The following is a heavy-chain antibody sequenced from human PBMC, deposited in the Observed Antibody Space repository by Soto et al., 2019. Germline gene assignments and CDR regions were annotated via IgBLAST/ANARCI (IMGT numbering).Heavy chain of an antibody. D-gene: IGHD1-1*01. J-gene: IGHJ6*03. CDR2: IYYSGST. CDR3: ASNWNEYYYYYYMDV. CDR1: GGSISSGDYY. Sequence: SETLSLTCTVSGGSISSGDYYWSWIRQFPGKGLEWMGYIYYSGSTYYNPSLKSRVTISVDTSKNQLSLKLSSVTAADTAVYYCASNWNEYYYYYYMDVWGKGTTVTGSS. V-gene: IGHV4-30-4*08.